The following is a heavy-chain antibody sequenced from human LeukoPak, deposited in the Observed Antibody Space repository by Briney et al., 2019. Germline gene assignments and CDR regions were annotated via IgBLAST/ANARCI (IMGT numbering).Heavy chain of an antibody. CDR3: AKGRRIVEATPFDY. CDR1: GFTFSSYT. D-gene: IGHD1-26*01. CDR2: ISGSGGST. J-gene: IGHJ4*02. Sequence: QTGGSLRLSCAASGFTFSSYTMSWVRQAPGKGLEWLSAISGSGGSTYYADSVKGRFTISRDNSKNTLYLQMNSLRGEDTAVYYCAKGRRIVEATPFDYWGQGTLVTVSS. V-gene: IGHV3-23*01.